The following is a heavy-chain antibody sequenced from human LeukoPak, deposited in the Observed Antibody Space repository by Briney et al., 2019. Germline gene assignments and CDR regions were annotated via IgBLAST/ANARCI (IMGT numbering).Heavy chain of an antibody. CDR1: GYTFTSYG. CDR2: ISAYNGNT. D-gene: IGHD1-26*01. Sequence: ASVKVSCKASGYTFTSYGISWVRQAPGQGLEWMGWISAYNGNTNYAQKLQGRVTMTTDTSTSTAYMELRSLRSDDTAVYYCARDWAIVGATTDAFDIWGQGIMVIVSS. J-gene: IGHJ3*02. V-gene: IGHV1-18*01. CDR3: ARDWAIVGATTDAFDI.